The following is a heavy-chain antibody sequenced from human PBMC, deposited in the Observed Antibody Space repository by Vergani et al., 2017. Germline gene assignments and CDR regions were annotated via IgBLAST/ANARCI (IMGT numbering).Heavy chain of an antibody. CDR3: ARSGVNWSFDY. V-gene: IGHV4-31*03. D-gene: IGHD3-10*01. CDR1: GGSISSGGYY. Sequence: QVQLQESGPGLVKPSQTLSLTCTVSGGSISSGGYYWSWIRQHPGKGLEWIGYIYYSGSTYYNPSLKSRVTISVDTSKNQVSLKLSYVTAADTAVYYCARSGVNWSFDYWGQGTLVTVSS. CDR2: IYYSGST. J-gene: IGHJ4*02.